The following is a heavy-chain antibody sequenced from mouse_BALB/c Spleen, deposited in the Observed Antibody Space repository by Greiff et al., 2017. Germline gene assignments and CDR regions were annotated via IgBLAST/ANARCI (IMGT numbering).Heavy chain of an antibody. CDR2: ISDGGSYT. V-gene: IGHV5-4*02. Sequence: EVQLVESGGGLVKPGGSLKLSCAASGFTFSDYYMYWVRQTPEKRLEWVATISDGGSYTYYPDSVKGRFTISRDNAKNNLYLQMSSLKSEDTAMYYCARDKGGYYYGSKALFAYWGQGTLVTVSA. CDR3: ARDKGGYYYGSKALFAY. J-gene: IGHJ3*01. CDR1: GFTFSDYY. D-gene: IGHD1-1*01.